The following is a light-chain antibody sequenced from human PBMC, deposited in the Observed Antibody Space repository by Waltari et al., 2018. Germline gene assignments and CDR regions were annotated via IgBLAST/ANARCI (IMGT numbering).Light chain of an antibody. V-gene: IGKV1-27*01. CDR2: ASS. Sequence: DIQMTQSPSSLSASVGDRLTISCRASQDISNSLAWYQQLPGKVPKLLISASSALQSGVPSRFSGSGSGSDFTLTINSLQTEDFATYYCQNYDRVPWTFGPGTKVDVK. CDR1: QDISNS. J-gene: IGKJ1*01. CDR3: QNYDRVPWT.